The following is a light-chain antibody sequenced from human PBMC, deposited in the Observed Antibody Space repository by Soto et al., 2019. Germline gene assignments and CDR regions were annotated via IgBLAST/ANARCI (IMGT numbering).Light chain of an antibody. CDR2: DVS. V-gene: IGLV2-14*01. Sequence: QSALTQPASVSGSPGQSITISCTGTSSDVGGYNYVSWYQQHPGKAPKLMIYDVSNRPSGVSNRFSGSKSGNTASLTISGLQAEDEADYYCSSSTSSSTYVFGTGTKVNVL. J-gene: IGLJ1*01. CDR3: SSSTSSSTYV. CDR1: SSDVGGYNY.